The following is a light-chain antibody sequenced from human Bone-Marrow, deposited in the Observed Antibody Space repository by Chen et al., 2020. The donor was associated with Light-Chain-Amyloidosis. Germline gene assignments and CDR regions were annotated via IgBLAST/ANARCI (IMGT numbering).Light chain of an antibody. J-gene: IGLJ3*02. CDR3: QSYQGSSQGV. CDR1: SVSIATNY. Sequence: NFMLTQPHSVSESPGKTVIISCTRSSVSIATNYVQWYQQRPGSSPTTVIYEDDERPSGVPDRLSGSIDWSTNTDSLTICGLKTEDEADYYCQSYQGSSQGVFGGGTKLTVL. V-gene: IGLV6-57*01. CDR2: EDD.